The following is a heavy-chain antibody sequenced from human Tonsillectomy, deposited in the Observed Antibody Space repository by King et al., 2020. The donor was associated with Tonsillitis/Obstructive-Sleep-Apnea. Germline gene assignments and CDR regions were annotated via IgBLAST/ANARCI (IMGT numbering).Heavy chain of an antibody. CDR1: GGSFSGYY. J-gene: IGHJ5*02. CDR3: ARGEAIVLLPAAPPRSRWFDP. Sequence: VQLQQWGAGLLKPSETLSLTCAVYGGSFSGYYWSWIRQPPGKGLEWIGEINHSGSTNYNPSLKSRVTISVDTSKNPFSRTLSSVTAADTAVSYCARGEAIVLLPAAPPRSRWFDPWGQGTLVTVSS. CDR2: INHSGST. V-gene: IGHV4-34*01. D-gene: IGHD2-2*01.